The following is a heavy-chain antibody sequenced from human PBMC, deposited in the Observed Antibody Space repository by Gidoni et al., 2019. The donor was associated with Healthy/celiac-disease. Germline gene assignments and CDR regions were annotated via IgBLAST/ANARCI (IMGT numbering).Heavy chain of an antibody. J-gene: IGHJ4*02. Sequence: EVQLLESGGGLAQPGGSLRLSCAASGFTFSRYALSWVRQAPGKGLEWVSAISGSGGSTYHADSVKGRFTISRDNSKDTLYLQMNSLRAEDTAVYYCAKADYYGSGSYFFDYWGQGTLVTVSS. V-gene: IGHV3-23*01. D-gene: IGHD3-10*01. CDR2: ISGSGGST. CDR1: GFTFSRYA. CDR3: AKADYYGSGSYFFDY.